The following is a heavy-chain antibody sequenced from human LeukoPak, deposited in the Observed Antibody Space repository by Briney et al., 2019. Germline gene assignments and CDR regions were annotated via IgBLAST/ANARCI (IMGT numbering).Heavy chain of an antibody. CDR3: AKSTRAVMAMMDV. CDR2: ISSRSTYI. D-gene: IGHD3-16*01. Sequence: PGGSLRLSCAASGFTFSSYEMNWVRQAPGKGLEWVSSISSRSTYIYYADSVKGRFTISRDNAKNSLYPQMKSLRAEDTAVYFCAKSTRAVMAMMDVWGKGTTVTVSS. CDR1: GFTFSSYE. V-gene: IGHV3-21*01. J-gene: IGHJ6*04.